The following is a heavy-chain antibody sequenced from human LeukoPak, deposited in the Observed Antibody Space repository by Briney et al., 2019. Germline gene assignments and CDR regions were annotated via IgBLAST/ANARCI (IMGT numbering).Heavy chain of an antibody. Sequence: GGSLRLSCAASGFTFSSYWMSWVRQAPGKGLEWVANIKQDGSEKYYVDSVKGRFTISRDNAKNSLYLQMNSLRAEDTAVYYCARDGCSSNSCYHNWFGPWGQGTLVTVSS. D-gene: IGHD2-2*01. CDR3: ARDGCSSNSCYHNWFGP. CDR2: IKQDGSEK. V-gene: IGHV3-7*01. CDR1: GFTFSSYW. J-gene: IGHJ5*02.